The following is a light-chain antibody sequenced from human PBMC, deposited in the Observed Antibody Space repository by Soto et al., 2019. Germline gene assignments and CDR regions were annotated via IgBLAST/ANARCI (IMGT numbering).Light chain of an antibody. V-gene: IGKV3-11*01. CDR3: QQRTNRPPIT. CDR1: QSVSSY. J-gene: IGKJ5*01. Sequence: EIVLTQSPATLSLSPGERATLSCRASQSVSSYLAWYQQRPGQAPRLLIFDTSNRATDIPARFSGSGSGTDFPLTLSGLEPEDFAVYYCQQRTNRPPITFGQGTRLEIK. CDR2: DTS.